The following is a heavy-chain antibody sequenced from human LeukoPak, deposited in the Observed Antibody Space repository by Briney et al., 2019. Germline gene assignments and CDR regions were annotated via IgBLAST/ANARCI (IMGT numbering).Heavy chain of an antibody. CDR1: GFTYSNHG. Sequence: GGPLRLSCVASGFTYSNHGMHWVRQAPGRGLEWVAVIWYDGSQEYYADSVKGRFTISRDNSKNTLDLQMNSLRAEDTAVYYCARDSGELRNSFDIWGHGTMVTVSS. D-gene: IGHD1-7*01. J-gene: IGHJ3*02. V-gene: IGHV3-33*01. CDR2: IWYDGSQE. CDR3: ARDSGELRNSFDI.